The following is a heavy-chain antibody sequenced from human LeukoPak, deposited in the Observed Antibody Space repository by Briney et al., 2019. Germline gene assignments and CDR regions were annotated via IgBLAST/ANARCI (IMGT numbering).Heavy chain of an antibody. J-gene: IGHJ3*02. Sequence: SETLSLTCTVSGGSITSYYWSWIRQPPGKGLEWIGCIYYSGTTNYNPSLKSRVTISVDTSKNQFSLKLSSVTAADTAVYYCARVRDGSSFSAFDMWGQGTMATVSS. V-gene: IGHV4-59*01. CDR1: GGSITSYY. CDR2: IYYSGTT. D-gene: IGHD1-26*01. CDR3: ARVRDGSSFSAFDM.